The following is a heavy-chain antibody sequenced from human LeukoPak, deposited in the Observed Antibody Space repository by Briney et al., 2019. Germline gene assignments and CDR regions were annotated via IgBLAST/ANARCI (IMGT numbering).Heavy chain of an antibody. J-gene: IGHJ2*01. CDR2: IYSGGST. V-gene: IGHV3-66*01. CDR3: ARGGKIKWGIDWYFDL. Sequence: GGSLRLSCAASGFTVSSNYMSWVRQAPGKGLEWVSVIYSGGSTYYADSVKGRFTISRDTAKNTLYLQMGSLRAEDTAVYYCARGGKIKWGIDWYFDLWGRGTLVTVSS. D-gene: IGHD7-27*01. CDR1: GFTVSSNY.